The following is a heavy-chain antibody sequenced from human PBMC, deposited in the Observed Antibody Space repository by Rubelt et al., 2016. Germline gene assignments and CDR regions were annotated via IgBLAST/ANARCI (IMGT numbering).Heavy chain of an antibody. Sequence: QVQLVQSGAEVKKPGASVKVSCKASGYTFTSYGISWVRQAPGQGLEWMGWISAYNGNKNYAQKRQVRVTMTTDTSTSTAYMGLRSLRSDDTAVYYCARDPLPVRGVIMTPTHWGQGTLVTVSS. J-gene: IGHJ4*02. CDR1: GYTFTSYG. CDR3: ARDPLPVRGVIMTPTH. V-gene: IGHV1-18*01. D-gene: IGHD3-10*01. CDR2: ISAYNGNK.